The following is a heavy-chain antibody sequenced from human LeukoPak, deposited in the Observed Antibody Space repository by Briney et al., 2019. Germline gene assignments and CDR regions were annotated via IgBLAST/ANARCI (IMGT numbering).Heavy chain of an antibody. CDR3: ARISYDSSGYYYVDYYYMDV. D-gene: IGHD3-22*01. CDR1: GFTFSSYG. J-gene: IGHJ6*03. V-gene: IGHV3-30*03. CDR2: ISYDGSNK. Sequence: GRSLRLSCAASGFTFSSYGMHWVRQAPGKGLEWVAVISYDGSNKYYADSVKGRFTISRDNSKNTLYLQMNSLRAEDTALYHCARISYDSSGYYYVDYYYMDVWGKGTTVTISS.